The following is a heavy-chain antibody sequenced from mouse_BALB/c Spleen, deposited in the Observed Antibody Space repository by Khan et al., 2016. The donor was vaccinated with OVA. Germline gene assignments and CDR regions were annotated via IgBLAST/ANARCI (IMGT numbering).Heavy chain of an antibody. Sequence: EVQLQQSGTVLARPGASVKMSCKASGYSFTSYWMHWVKQRPGQGLEWIGAIYPGNSDTRYNQKFKGTAKLTAVTSATTAYMELSSLTNEDAAVYYCTRSYDSYYFDYWGQGTTLTVSS. D-gene: IGHD2-4*01. CDR1: GYSFTSYW. V-gene: IGHV1-5*01. CDR3: TRSYDSYYFDY. CDR2: IYPGNSDT. J-gene: IGHJ2*01.